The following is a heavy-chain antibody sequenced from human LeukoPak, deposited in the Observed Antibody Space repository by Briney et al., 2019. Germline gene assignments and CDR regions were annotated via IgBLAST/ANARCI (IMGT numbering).Heavy chain of an antibody. CDR3: AREPLPDWYFDL. J-gene: IGHJ2*01. D-gene: IGHD1-14*01. V-gene: IGHV4-30-2*01. CDR2: FYHSGGT. Sequence: TLSLTCAVSGGSISNGGYSWSWIRQPPGKGLEWIGTFYHSGGTYYKPSLKSRVILSVDRSKNQFSLKLSSVTAADTAVYYCAREPLPDWYFDLWGRGTLVTVSS. CDR1: GGSISNGGYS.